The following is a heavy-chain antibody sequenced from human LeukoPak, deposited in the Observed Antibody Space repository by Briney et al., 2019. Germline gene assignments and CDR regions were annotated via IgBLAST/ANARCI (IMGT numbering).Heavy chain of an antibody. CDR1: GFIFGDYA. Sequence: GGSLRLSCTTSGFIFGDYAMSWVRQAPGKGLQWAGFIRSKAYGGTTEYAASVEGRFTVSRDDSKNIAYLQMNSLTTEDTAVYYCTRDSPHVSEGYWGQGTLVTVSS. J-gene: IGHJ4*02. D-gene: IGHD2/OR15-2a*01. CDR3: TRDSPHVSEGY. CDR2: IRSKAYGGTT. V-gene: IGHV3-49*04.